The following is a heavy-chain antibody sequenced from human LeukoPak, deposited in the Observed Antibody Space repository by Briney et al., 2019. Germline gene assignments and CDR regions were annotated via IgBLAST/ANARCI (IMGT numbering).Heavy chain of an antibody. J-gene: IGHJ5*02. D-gene: IGHD4-17*01. CDR1: GCTGSNNY. V-gene: IGHV3-53*01. Sequence: GGSLRLSCAASGCTGSNNYMSWVRQAPGKGLEWVSAIHSSGGTYYADSVKGRFTISRDTSKNTLYLQINSLRVEDTAVYYCIVFGDSNHWGQGTLVTLSS. CDR2: IHSSGGT. CDR3: IVFGDSNH.